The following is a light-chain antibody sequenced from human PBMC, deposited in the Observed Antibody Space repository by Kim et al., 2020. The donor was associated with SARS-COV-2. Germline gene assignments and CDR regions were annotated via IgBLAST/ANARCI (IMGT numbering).Light chain of an antibody. CDR1: SLRTYY. Sequence: SSELTQDSTMYVALGQTVRITCQGNSLRTYYSSWYQKKPGQAPVLLIYGKNDRPSGIPDRFSGSSSGSTASLTITGAQADDEADYYCNSRVSSGDYVVFGGGTQLTVL. J-gene: IGLJ3*02. V-gene: IGLV3-19*01. CDR2: GKN. CDR3: NSRVSSGDYVV.